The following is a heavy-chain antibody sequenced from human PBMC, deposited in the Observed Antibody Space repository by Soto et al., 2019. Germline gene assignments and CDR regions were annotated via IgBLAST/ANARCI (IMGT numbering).Heavy chain of an antibody. CDR2: ISYDGSNK. CDR1: GFTFSSYG. Sequence: GGSLRLSCAASGFTFSSYGMHWVRQAPGKGLEWVAVISYDGSNKYYADSVKGRFTISRDNSKNTLYLQMNSLRTEDTAVYYCAKDFDDSSGFHYYYYYGMDVWGQGTTVTVSS. V-gene: IGHV3-30*18. D-gene: IGHD3-22*01. J-gene: IGHJ6*02. CDR3: AKDFDDSSGFHYYYYYGMDV.